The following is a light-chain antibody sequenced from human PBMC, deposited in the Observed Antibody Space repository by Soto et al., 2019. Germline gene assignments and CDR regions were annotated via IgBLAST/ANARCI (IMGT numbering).Light chain of an antibody. J-gene: IGKJ3*01. Sequence: DIQLTQYPSFLSASVGDRVTITCRASQGISSYLAWYQQKPGKAPKLLIYAASTLQSGVPSRFSGSGSGTEFTLTISSLQTEDFATYYCQQLNSYPPPFGPGTKVDIK. CDR1: QGISSY. CDR2: AAS. V-gene: IGKV1-9*01. CDR3: QQLNSYPPP.